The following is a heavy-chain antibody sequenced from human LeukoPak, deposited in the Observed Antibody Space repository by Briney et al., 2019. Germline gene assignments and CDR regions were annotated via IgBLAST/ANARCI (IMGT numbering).Heavy chain of an antibody. D-gene: IGHD6-13*01. CDR1: GGSFSGYY. CDR2: INHSGST. CDR3: ARGSIAAAGMSALDV. J-gene: IGHJ6*02. V-gene: IGHV4-34*01. Sequence: PSETLSLTCAVYGGSFSGYYWSWIRQPPGKGLEWIGEINHSGSTNYNPSLKSRVTISVDTSKSQFSLKLSSVTAADTAVYYCARGSIAAAGMSALDVWGQGTTVTVSS.